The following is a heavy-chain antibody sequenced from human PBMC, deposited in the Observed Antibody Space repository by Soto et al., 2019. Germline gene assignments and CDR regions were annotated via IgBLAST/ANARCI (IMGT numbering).Heavy chain of an antibody. Sequence: QVQLQQWGAGLLKPSETLSLTCAVYGGSFSGYYWSWIRQPPGKGLEWIGEINHSGSTNYNPSLKSRVTISVDTATDQFALKLSSVTAADTAVYYCARTYSSSWSPFDYWGQGTLVTVSS. CDR3: ARTYSSSWSPFDY. CDR1: GGSFSGYY. CDR2: INHSGST. V-gene: IGHV4-34*01. J-gene: IGHJ4*02. D-gene: IGHD6-13*01.